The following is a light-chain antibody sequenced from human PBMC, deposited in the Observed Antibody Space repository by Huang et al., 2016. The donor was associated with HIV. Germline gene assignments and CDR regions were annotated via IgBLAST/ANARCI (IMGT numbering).Light chain of an antibody. CDR2: AGA. Sequence: EIQMTQSPSSLSASVGDRVTITCRASQDIGNSLAWYQQKQGRAPNFLVFAGATLQTGVPSRFSGSGSGTDYTLTINGLQPEDFATYFCQQYYDTPLTFGGGTKVEI. CDR3: QQYYDTPLT. J-gene: IGKJ4*01. CDR1: QDIGNS. V-gene: IGKV1-NL1*01.